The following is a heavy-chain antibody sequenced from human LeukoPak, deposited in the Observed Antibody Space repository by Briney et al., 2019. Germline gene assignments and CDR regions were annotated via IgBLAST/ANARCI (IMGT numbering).Heavy chain of an antibody. Sequence: GGSLRLSCAVSGITLSNYGMSWVRQAPGKGLEWVAGIGGSGGRTNYADSVKGRFTISRDSPKNTLYLQMNSLRAEDTAVYYCASGGLVRGAALRDAFDIWGQGTMVTVSS. CDR2: IGGSGGRT. CDR1: GITLSNYG. D-gene: IGHD3-10*01. CDR3: ASGGLVRGAALRDAFDI. V-gene: IGHV3-23*01. J-gene: IGHJ3*02.